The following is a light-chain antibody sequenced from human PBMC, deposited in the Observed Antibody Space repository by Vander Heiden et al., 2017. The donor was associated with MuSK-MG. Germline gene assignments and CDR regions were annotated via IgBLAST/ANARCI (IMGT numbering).Light chain of an antibody. CDR3: QQSYKTPLS. CDR1: QSMTTY. J-gene: IGKJ4*01. CDR2: AAS. Sequence: DIQMTQSPSSLSAAVGDRVTIPCRASQSMTTYLNWYQQKPGKAPKLLTYAASSLQSGVPSRFSGSASGTEFTLTINSLQPEDFATYYCQQSYKTPLSFGGGTRVEIK. V-gene: IGKV1-39*01.